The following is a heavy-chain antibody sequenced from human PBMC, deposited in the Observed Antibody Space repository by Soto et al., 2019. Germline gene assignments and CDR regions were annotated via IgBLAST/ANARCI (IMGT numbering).Heavy chain of an antibody. Sequence: EVQLLESGGGLVQPGGSLRLSCAASGFTFSSYAMSWVRQAPGKGLEWVSAISGSGGSTYYAGSVKGRFTISRDNSKNSLYLQMNRLRAEDTAVYYCAKGTRITMIVVVINELVYWGQGTLVTVSS. V-gene: IGHV3-23*01. CDR1: GFTFSSYA. CDR2: ISGSGGST. D-gene: IGHD3-22*01. CDR3: AKGTRITMIVVVINELVY. J-gene: IGHJ4*02.